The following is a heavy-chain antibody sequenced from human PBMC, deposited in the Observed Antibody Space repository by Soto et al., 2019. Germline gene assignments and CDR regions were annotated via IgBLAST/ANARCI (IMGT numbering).Heavy chain of an antibody. CDR1: GYTFNRYY. CDR3: ARTLWFGELWDFDY. Sequence: ASVKVSCKASGYTFNRYYMHWVRQAPGQGLEWMGWISAYNGNTNYAQKLQGRVTMTTDTSTSTAYMELRSLRSDDTAVYYCARTLWFGELWDFDYWGQGTLVTVSS. D-gene: IGHD3-10*01. J-gene: IGHJ4*02. CDR2: ISAYNGNT. V-gene: IGHV1-18*04.